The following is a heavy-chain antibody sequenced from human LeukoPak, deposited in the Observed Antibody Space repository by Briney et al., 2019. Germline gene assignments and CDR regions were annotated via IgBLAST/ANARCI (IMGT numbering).Heavy chain of an antibody. J-gene: IGHJ3*02. CDR3: ARDMENGWYSALGAFDI. Sequence: HPGGSLRLSCAASGFTFDDYAMHWVRQAPGKGLEWVSGISWNSGSRGYADSVKGRFTISRDNVKNSLYLQMNSLRAEDMALYYCARDMENGWYSALGAFDIWGQGTMVTVSS. CDR1: GFTFDDYA. V-gene: IGHV3-9*03. CDR2: ISWNSGSR. D-gene: IGHD6-19*01.